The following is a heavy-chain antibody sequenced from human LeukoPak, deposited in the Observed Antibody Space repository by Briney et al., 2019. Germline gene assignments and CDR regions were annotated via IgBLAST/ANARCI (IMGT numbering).Heavy chain of an antibody. J-gene: IGHJ3*02. D-gene: IGHD1-26*01. Sequence: ASVKLSCKASGYTFTSDGISWVRQAPGQGLEWMGWISAYNGNTNYAQKLQGRVTMTTDRSTSTAYMEVRSLRSDDTAVYCCARDYSGSYYGQNAFDIWGQGTMVTVSS. V-gene: IGHV1-18*01. CDR2: ISAYNGNT. CDR3: ARDYSGSYYGQNAFDI. CDR1: GYTFTSDG.